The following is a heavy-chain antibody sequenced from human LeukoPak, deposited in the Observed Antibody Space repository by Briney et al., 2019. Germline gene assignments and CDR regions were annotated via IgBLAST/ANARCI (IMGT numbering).Heavy chain of an antibody. J-gene: IGHJ6*02. Sequence: GGSLRLSCAASGFTFSSYGMHWVRQAPGKGLEWVAVISYDGSNKYYADSVKGRFTISRDNSKNTLYLQMNSLRAEDTAVYYCARAGFFGVAPQSHYYYGMDVWGQGTTVTVSS. D-gene: IGHD3-3*01. V-gene: IGHV3-30*03. CDR3: ARAGFFGVAPQSHYYYGMDV. CDR2: ISYDGSNK. CDR1: GFTFSSYG.